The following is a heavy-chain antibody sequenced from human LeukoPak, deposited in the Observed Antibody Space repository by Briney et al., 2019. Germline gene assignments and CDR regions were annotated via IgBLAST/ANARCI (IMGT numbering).Heavy chain of an antibody. V-gene: IGHV3-23*01. Sequence: GGSLRLSCAASGFTFSSYAMSWVRQAPGKGREWVSAISGSGGSTYYADSVKGRFTISRYNSKNTLYLQMNSLRAEDTAVYYWAKGPYVSPTTYYFDYWGQGTLVTVSS. CDR1: GFTFSSYA. CDR2: ISGSGGST. D-gene: IGHD1-1*01. CDR3: AKGPYVSPTTYYFDY. J-gene: IGHJ4*02.